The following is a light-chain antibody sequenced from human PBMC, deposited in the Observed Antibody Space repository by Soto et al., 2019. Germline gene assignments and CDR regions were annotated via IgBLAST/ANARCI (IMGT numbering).Light chain of an antibody. Sequence: QMTQSPSTLSASVGERVTITCRASQTIGAFSAWYQLKPGTAPNLLISKASNLQDGVASRFSGSGSGTEFTLTITGLQPDDFATYYCQPYNSWAFGQGTKVEIK. CDR3: QPYNSWA. CDR2: KAS. J-gene: IGKJ1*01. CDR1: QTIGAF. V-gene: IGKV1-5*03.